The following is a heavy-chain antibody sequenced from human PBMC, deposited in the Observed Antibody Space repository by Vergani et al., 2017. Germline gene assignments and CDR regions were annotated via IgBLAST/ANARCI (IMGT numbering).Heavy chain of an antibody. CDR1: GFTFTSSA. CDR2: IVVGSGNT. Sequence: QMQLVQSGPEVKKPGTSVKVSCKASGFTFTSSAMQWVRQARGQRLEWIGWIVVGSGNTNYAQKFQERVTITRDMSTSTAYMELSSLRSEDTAVYYCAMTSWGGYSGFSGRGDAFDIWGQGTMVTVSS. V-gene: IGHV1-58*02. CDR3: AMTSWGGYSGFSGRGDAFDI. J-gene: IGHJ3*02. D-gene: IGHD5-12*01.